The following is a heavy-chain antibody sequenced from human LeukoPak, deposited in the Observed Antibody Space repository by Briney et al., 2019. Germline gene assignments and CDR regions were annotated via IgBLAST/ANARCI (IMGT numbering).Heavy chain of an antibody. Sequence: ASVKVSCKASGYTFTGYYMHWVRQAPGQGLEWMGWINPNSGGTNYAQKFQGWVTMTRDTSISTAYMELSRLRSDDTAVYYGARGSGSYFQIFDYWGQGTLVTVSS. CDR2: INPNSGGT. J-gene: IGHJ4*02. CDR3: ARGSGSYFQIFDY. CDR1: GYTFTGYY. V-gene: IGHV1-2*04. D-gene: IGHD1-26*01.